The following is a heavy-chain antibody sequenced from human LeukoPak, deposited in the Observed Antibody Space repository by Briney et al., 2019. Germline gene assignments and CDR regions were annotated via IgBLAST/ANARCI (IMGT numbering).Heavy chain of an antibody. J-gene: IGHJ6*04. CDR3: ARELEDGHYYYGMDV. D-gene: IGHD5-24*01. CDR1: GGTFSSYA. V-gene: IGHV1-69*06. CDR2: IIPIFGTA. Sequence: SVKVSCKASGGTFSSYAISWVRQAPGQGLEWMGGIIPIFGTANYAQKFQGGVTITADKSTSTAYMELSSLRSEDTAVYYCARELEDGHYYYGMDVWGKGTTVTVSS.